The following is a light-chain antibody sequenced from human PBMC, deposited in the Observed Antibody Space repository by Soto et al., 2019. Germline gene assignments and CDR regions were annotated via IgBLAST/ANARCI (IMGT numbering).Light chain of an antibody. V-gene: IGKV3-20*01. Sequence: EIVLTQSPGTLSLSPGERVTLSCRASQSVTSSYLAWYQQKPGQAPRLLIYDASSRATDIPDRFSGSGSGTDFTLTISRLEPEDFAVYYCQQYGSSPPWTFGQGTKVDIK. CDR2: DAS. CDR1: QSVTSSY. J-gene: IGKJ1*01. CDR3: QQYGSSPPWT.